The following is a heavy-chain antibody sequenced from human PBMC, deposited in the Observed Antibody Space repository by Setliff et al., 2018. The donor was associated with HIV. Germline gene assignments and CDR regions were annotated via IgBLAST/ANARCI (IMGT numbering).Heavy chain of an antibody. Sequence: ASETLSLTCILSGGSISTSNYYWGWIRQPPGKGLEWIGEINHSGSTNYNPSLKSRVTMSVDKSKNQFSLRLSSVTAADTAVYYCARARRAGSGPKYFQHWGQGTLVTVS. J-gene: IGHJ1*01. D-gene: IGHD2-15*01. CDR3: ARARRAGSGPKYFQH. CDR1: GGSISTSNYY. V-gene: IGHV4-61*05. CDR2: INHSGST.